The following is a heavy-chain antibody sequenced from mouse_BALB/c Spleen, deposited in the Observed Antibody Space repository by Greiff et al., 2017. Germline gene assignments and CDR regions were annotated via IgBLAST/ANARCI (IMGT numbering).Heavy chain of an antibody. CDR2: ISSGGST. J-gene: IGHJ2*01. CDR1: GFTFSSYA. V-gene: IGHV5-6-5*01. D-gene: IGHD1-1*01. Sequence: EVNVVESGGGLVKPGGSLKLSCAASGFTFSSYAMSWVRQTPEKRLEWVASISSGGSTYYPDSVKGRFTISRDNARNILYLQMSSLRSEDTAMYYCARGPYGSSYWGQGTTLTVSS. CDR3: ARGPYGSSY.